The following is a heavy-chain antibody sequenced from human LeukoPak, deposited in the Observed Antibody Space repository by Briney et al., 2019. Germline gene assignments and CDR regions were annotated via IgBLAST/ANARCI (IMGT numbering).Heavy chain of an antibody. D-gene: IGHD2-15*01. CDR2: INPSGGST. CDR1: GYTFTSYY. CDR3: AREGQYCSGGSCYHEAYYYYYMDV. V-gene: IGHV1-46*01. Sequence: ASVKVSCKASGYTFTSYYMHWVRQAPGQGLEWMGIINPSGGSTSYAQKFQGRVTMTRDMSTSTVYMELSSLRSEDTAVYYCAREGQYCSGGSCYHEAYYYYYMDVWGKGTTVTVSS. J-gene: IGHJ6*03.